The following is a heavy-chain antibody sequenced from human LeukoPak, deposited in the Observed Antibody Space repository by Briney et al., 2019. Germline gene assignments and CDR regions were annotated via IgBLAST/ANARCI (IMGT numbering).Heavy chain of an antibody. Sequence: PGGSLRLSCAASGFTFSSYWMSWVRQAPGKGLEWVANIKQDGSEKYYVDSVKGRFTISRDNAKNSLYLQMNSLRAEDTAVYYCARYDSSGYRGYFDYWGQGTLVTVSS. CDR3: ARYDSSGYRGYFDY. V-gene: IGHV3-7*01. CDR1: GFTFSSYW. J-gene: IGHJ4*02. CDR2: IKQDGSEK. D-gene: IGHD3-22*01.